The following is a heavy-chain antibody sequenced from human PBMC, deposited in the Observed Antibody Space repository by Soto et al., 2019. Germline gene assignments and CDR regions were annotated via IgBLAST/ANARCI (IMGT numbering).Heavy chain of an antibody. V-gene: IGHV3-74*01. CDR2: INSDGSST. D-gene: IGHD5-18*01. CDR1: GFTFSSYW. Sequence: GGSLRLSCTASGFTFSSYWMHLVRHSPGKGLVWVSRINSDGSSTSYADSVKGRFTISRDNAKNTLYLQMNSLRAEDTAVYYCARGGGYSYGPFDYWGQGTLVTVSS. J-gene: IGHJ4*02. CDR3: ARGGGYSYGPFDY.